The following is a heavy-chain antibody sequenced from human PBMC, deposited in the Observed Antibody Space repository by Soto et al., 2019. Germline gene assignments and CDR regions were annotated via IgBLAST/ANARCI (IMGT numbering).Heavy chain of an antibody. D-gene: IGHD6-13*01. CDR2: ISGSGGST. CDR1: GFTFSSYA. Sequence: GGSLRLSCAASGFTFSSYAMSWVRQAPGKGLEWVSAISGSGGSTYYADSVKGRFTISRDNSKNTLYLQMNSLRAEDTAVYYCAKDPKNKYSSSPLIWFGPWGQGTLVTVSS. J-gene: IGHJ5*02. V-gene: IGHV3-23*01. CDR3: AKDPKNKYSSSPLIWFGP.